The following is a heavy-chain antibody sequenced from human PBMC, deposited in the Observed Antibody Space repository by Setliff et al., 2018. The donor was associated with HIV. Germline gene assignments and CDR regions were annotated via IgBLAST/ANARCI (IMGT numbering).Heavy chain of an antibody. D-gene: IGHD5-12*01. CDR2: INQDESEK. CDR3: HSGYDTEEQSYFDY. V-gene: IGHV3-7*01. CDR1: GFTVSSNE. Sequence: PGGSLRLSCAASGFTVSSNEMSWVRQAPGRGLEWVASINQDESEKYYVDSVKDRFTISRDNAKNTLYLQMNSLRAEDTGVYYCHSGYDTEEQSYFDYWGQGTLVTVSS. J-gene: IGHJ4*02.